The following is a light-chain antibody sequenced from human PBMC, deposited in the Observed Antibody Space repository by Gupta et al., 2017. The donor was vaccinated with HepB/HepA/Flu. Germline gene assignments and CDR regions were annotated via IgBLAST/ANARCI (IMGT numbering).Light chain of an antibody. V-gene: IGKV2-28*01. CDR3: RQALRIPRT. CDR2: LGF. J-gene: IGKJ2*02. CDR1: QSLLHSNGYNY. Sequence: DIVMTPSPLSLPVTPGEPASISCRSSQSLLHSNGYNYLDWYLQKSGQSPQLLIYLGFKRPSGVPDRFSGSGSGTDFTLKISRVEADDVGVYYCRQALRIPRTFGQGTKLEIK.